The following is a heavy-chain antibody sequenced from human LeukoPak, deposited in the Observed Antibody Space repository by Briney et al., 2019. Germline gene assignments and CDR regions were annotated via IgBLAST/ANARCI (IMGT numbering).Heavy chain of an antibody. CDR3: AREKMVTPRGGAFDI. Sequence: GGSLRLSCAASGFTFSSYGMHWVRQAPGKGLEWVAVIWYDGSNKYYADSVKGRFTISRDNSKNTLYLQMNSLRAEDTAVYYCAREKMVTPRGGAFDIWGQGTMVTVSS. J-gene: IGHJ3*02. CDR2: IWYDGSNK. D-gene: IGHD5-18*01. V-gene: IGHV3-33*01. CDR1: GFTFSSYG.